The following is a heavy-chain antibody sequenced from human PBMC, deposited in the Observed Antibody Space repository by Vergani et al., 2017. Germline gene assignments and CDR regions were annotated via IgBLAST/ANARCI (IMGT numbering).Heavy chain of an antibody. CDR1: GFTFSSYA. V-gene: IGHV3-23*01. CDR3: AKAYSSGWYYFDY. Sequence: EVHLLESGGGLVQPGGSLRLSCAASGFTFSSYAMSWVRQAPGKGLEWVSAISGSGVSTYYADSVKGRFTISRDNSKNTLYLQMNSLRAEDTAVYYCAKAYSSGWYYFDYWGQGTLVTVSS. D-gene: IGHD6-19*01. J-gene: IGHJ4*02. CDR2: ISGSGVST.